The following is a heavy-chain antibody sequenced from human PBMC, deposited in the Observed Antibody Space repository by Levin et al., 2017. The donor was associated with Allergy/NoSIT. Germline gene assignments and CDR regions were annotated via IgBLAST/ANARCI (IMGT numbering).Heavy chain of an antibody. J-gene: IGHJ5*02. V-gene: IGHV4-34*01. CDR3: ARDRNKANVIAARPSWFDP. CDR2: INHSGST. CDR1: GGSFSGYY. D-gene: IGHD6-6*01. Sequence: PGGSLRLSCAVYGGSFSGYYWSWIRQPPGKGLEWIGEINHSGSTNYNPSLKSRVTISVDTSKNQFSLKLSSVTAADTAVYYCARDRNKANVIAARPSWFDPWSQGTLVTVSS.